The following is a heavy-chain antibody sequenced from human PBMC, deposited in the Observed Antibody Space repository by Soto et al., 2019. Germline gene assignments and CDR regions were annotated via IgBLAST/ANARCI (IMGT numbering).Heavy chain of an antibody. CDR1: GYAFTTSA. D-gene: IGHD6-13*01. J-gene: IGHJ5*02. Sequence: QIHLVQSGAEVRKPGASVRISCQASGYAFTTSAIHWVRQAPGQSLEWMGWINPATGDTKYSQNVRGRVTSALDTSATTAYMDLTSLASHDTAVYFCARAAGRSKLLPYFFDPWGQGTLVTVSS. CDR3: ARAAGRSKLLPYFFDP. CDR2: INPATGDT. V-gene: IGHV1-3*01.